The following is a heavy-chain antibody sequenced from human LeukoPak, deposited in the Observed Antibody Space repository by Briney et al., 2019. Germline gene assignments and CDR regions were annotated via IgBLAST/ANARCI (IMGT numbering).Heavy chain of an antibody. Sequence: GGSLRLSCAASGFTFSTYWIAWVRQAPGKGLEWVANIKGDESAKHQADSVKGRFTISRDNAQNSVYLQMSSLRGEDTAVYYCARDVGGSLDYWGQGTLVTVSS. CDR2: IKGDESAK. V-gene: IGHV3-7*01. D-gene: IGHD1-26*01. CDR1: GFTFSTYW. J-gene: IGHJ4*02. CDR3: ARDVGGSLDY.